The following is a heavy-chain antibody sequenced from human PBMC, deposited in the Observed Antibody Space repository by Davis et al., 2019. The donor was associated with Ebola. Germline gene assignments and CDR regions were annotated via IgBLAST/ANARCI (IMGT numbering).Heavy chain of an antibody. J-gene: IGHJ4*02. CDR2: IYYSGST. CDR3: ARHRAYYYDSSGYYTSYYFDY. Sequence: SETLSLTCTVSGGSISSSSYYWGWIRQPPGKGLEWIGSIYYSGSTYYNPSLKSRVTISVDTSKNQFSLKLSSVTAADTAVYYCARHRAYYYDSSGYYTSYYFDYWGQGTLVTVSS. D-gene: IGHD3-22*01. V-gene: IGHV4-39*01. CDR1: GGSISSSSYY.